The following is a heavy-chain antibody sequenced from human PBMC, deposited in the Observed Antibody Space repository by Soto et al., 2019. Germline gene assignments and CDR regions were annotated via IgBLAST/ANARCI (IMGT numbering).Heavy chain of an antibody. Sequence: SQTLSLTYAISGDSVSSNTAAWNWIMSSRSIGLEWLGRTYYRSNWRHDYAVSVKSRSTVNPDTSTNHFSLQLNSVPPDYTAGYYCGRGVAGRGFDPWGQGXLVTVYS. D-gene: IGHD6-19*01. V-gene: IGHV6-1*01. J-gene: IGHJ5*02. CDR1: GDSVSSNTAA. CDR3: GRGVAGRGFDP. CDR2: TYYRSNWRH.